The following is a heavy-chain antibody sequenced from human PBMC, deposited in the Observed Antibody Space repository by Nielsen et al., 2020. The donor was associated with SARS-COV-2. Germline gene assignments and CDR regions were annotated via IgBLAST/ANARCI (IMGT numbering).Heavy chain of an antibody. J-gene: IGHJ4*02. Sequence: WIRQPPGKGLEWVTFISYDGSVKYYADSVKGRFTISRDNTKNSLHLQMNSLRSEDTALYYCAKGRYSSSSSTFDYWGQGTLVTVSS. CDR2: ISYDGSVK. V-gene: IGHV3-30*04. D-gene: IGHD6-6*01. CDR3: AKGRYSSSSSTFDY.